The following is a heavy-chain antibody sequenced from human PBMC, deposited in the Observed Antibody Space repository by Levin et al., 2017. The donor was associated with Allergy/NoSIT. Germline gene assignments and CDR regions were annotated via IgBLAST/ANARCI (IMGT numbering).Heavy chain of an antibody. CDR3: AKDMRGSGSYYNVAFDI. CDR2: ISWNSGSI. V-gene: IGHV3-9*01. Sequence: GGSLRLSCAASGFTFDDYAMHWVRQAPGKGLEWVSGISWNSGSIGYADSVKGRFTISRDNAKNSLYLQMNSLRAEDTALYYCAKDMRGSGSYYNVAFDIWGQGTMVTVSS. D-gene: IGHD3-10*01. CDR1: GFTFDDYA. J-gene: IGHJ3*02.